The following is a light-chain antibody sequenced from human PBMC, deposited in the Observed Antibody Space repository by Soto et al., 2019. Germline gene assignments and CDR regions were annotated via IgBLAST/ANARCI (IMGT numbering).Light chain of an antibody. CDR2: EAS. J-gene: IGKJ1*01. CDR3: QQTYRPPAT. V-gene: IGKV1-39*01. Sequence: DIRMTQSPSSLSASVGDRVTIACRASQSIDTHLNWYQQHPGKAPNALIYEASNLQSEVPSRFSGSGSGTDFTLTISGLQPYDSATYYCQQTYRPPATFGQGTKVEIK. CDR1: QSIDTH.